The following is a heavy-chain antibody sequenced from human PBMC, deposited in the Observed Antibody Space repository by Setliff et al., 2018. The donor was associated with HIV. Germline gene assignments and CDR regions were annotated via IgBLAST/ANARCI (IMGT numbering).Heavy chain of an antibody. J-gene: IGHJ3*02. CDR2: VYTDGST. V-gene: IGHV4-61*09. CDR1: GGSISSGNYY. D-gene: IGHD3-22*01. CDR3: VREDYYDSSGNAFDI. Sequence: SETLSLTCTVSGGSISSGNYYWSWIRVPAGKGLEWIGHVYTDGSTNCNPSLNSRVTISVDMSKNQFSLKMNSLTAADTALYYCVREDYYDSSGNAFDIWGQGTMVTVSS.